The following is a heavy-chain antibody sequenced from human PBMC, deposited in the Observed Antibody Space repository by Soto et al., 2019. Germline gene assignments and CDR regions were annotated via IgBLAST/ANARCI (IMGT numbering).Heavy chain of an antibody. J-gene: IGHJ6*02. D-gene: IGHD1-1*01. CDR1: GYTFTSYA. CDR2: INAGNGNT. V-gene: IGHV1-3*01. Sequence: DSVQVSCKASGYTFTSYAMHWVRQAPGQRLEWMGWINAGNGNTKYSQKFQGRVTITRDTSASTAYMELSSLRSEDTAVYYCARERLPDVRTGNRMDAWGQGTTVTVSS. CDR3: ARERLPDVRTGNRMDA.